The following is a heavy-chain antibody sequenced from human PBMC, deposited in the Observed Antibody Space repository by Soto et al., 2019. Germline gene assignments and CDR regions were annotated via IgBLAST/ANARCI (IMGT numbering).Heavy chain of an antibody. D-gene: IGHD2-15*01. Sequence: QVQLQESGPGLVKPSETLSLTCTVSSDSITNYYWSWIRQSPGKGLEWIGYIHDSGRSNYNPSLRSRGKISVDTAKKQVSLKLSSVTAADTAVYYCARVGGTRGWYWGQGTLVTVSS. J-gene: IGHJ4*02. CDR1: SDSITNYY. CDR2: IHDSGRS. CDR3: ARVGGTRGWY. V-gene: IGHV4-59*01.